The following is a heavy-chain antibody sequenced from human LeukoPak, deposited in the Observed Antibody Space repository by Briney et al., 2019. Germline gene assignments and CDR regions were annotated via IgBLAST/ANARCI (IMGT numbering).Heavy chain of an antibody. CDR3: ARDRNLVLPGAHLGWDAFDL. V-gene: IGHV4-59*01. J-gene: IGHJ3*01. D-gene: IGHD4/OR15-4a*01. Sequence: SETLSLTCAVYGGSFSGYYWSWIRQPPGKGLEWIGYIYYSGSTNYNPSLKSRVTISVDTSKNQFSLKLSSVTAADTAVYYCARDRNLVLPGAHLGWDAFDLWGPGTTVIVSS. CDR2: IYYSGST. CDR1: GGSFSGYY.